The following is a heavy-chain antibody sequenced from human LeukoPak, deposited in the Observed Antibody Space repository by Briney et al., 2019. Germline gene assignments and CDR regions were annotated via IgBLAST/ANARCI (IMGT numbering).Heavy chain of an antibody. CDR2: ISASGQTI. Sequence: GGSLRLSCAASGFSFSTYEFHWVRHAPGKGLEWVSYISASGQTIYYADSVRGRFTISRDNAKNSLYLQMNSLRAEDTAVYYCAKCILTGYYKGYMDVWGKGTTVTISS. CDR3: AKCILTGYYKGYMDV. J-gene: IGHJ6*03. D-gene: IGHD3-9*01. CDR1: GFSFSTYE. V-gene: IGHV3-48*03.